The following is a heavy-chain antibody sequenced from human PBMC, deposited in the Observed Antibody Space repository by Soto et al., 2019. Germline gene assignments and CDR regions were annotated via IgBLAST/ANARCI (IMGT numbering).Heavy chain of an antibody. D-gene: IGHD6-19*01. J-gene: IGHJ5*02. Sequence: SQTLSLTCAISGDSVSSNSAAWNWIRQSPSRGLEWLGRTYYRSKWYNDYAVSVKSRITINPDTSKNQFSLKLSSVTAADTAVYYCARGRFGLVRGGYNWFDPWGQGTLVTVSS. CDR1: GDSVSSNSAA. CDR3: ARGRFGLVRGGYNWFDP. V-gene: IGHV6-1*01. CDR2: TYYRSKWYN.